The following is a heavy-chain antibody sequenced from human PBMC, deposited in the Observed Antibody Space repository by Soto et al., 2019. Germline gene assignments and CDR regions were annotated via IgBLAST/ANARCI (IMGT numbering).Heavy chain of an antibody. CDR2: RYYSEST. Sequence: SETLSLTCTVSGGSITTGGYYWSWIRQLPGKGLEWIGHRYYSESTYYNPSLKSRVSISLDTSKNQFPLKLSFVTAAETGMYYCARTKCSGGSCYSWSLDYWGHGTPVTVSS. V-gene: IGHV4-31*03. CDR3: ARTKCSGGSCYSWSLDY. CDR1: GGSITTGGYY. J-gene: IGHJ4*01. D-gene: IGHD2-15*01.